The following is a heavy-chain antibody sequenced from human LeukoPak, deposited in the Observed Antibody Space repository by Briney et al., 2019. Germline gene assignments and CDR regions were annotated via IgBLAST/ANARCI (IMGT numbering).Heavy chain of an antibody. CDR1: GYTFTSYG. D-gene: IGHD3-10*01. J-gene: IGHJ4*02. V-gene: IGHV1-18*01. CDR2: ISAYNGNT. CDR3: ARVDFYGSGSYYRN. Sequence: ASVKVSCKASGYTFTSYGISWVRQAPGQGLEWMGWISAYNGNTNYAQKLQGRVTMTTDTSTSTVYMELRSLRSDDTAVYYCARVDFYGSGSYYRNWGQGTLVTVSP.